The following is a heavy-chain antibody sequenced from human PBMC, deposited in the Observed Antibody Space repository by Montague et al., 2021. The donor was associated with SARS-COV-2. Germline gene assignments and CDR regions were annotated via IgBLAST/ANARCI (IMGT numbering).Heavy chain of an antibody. V-gene: IGHV4-4*07. CDR3: ARGCSGGSCYPNPFST. J-gene: IGHJ5*02. D-gene: IGHD2-15*01. CDR2: IYTSGST. CDR1: GGSISSYY. Sequence: SETLSLTCTVSGGSISSYYWSWIRQPAGKGLEWIGRIYTSGSTNYNPSLKSRVTISVDTSKNQFSLKLSSVTAADTAVYYCARGCSGGSCYPNPFSTWGQGTLVTASS.